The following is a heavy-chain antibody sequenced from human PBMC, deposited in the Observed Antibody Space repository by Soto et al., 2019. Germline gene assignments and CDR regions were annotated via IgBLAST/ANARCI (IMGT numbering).Heavy chain of an antibody. D-gene: IGHD3-22*01. V-gene: IGHV3-15*01. CDR2: IKGESDGGTT. Sequence: SCKSSGYTFSMSGISWVRQAPGKGLEWIGRIKGESDGGTTDYATPVKGRFSISRDQSKDTLYLHMNSLKTEDTAVYYCTTGLSNGYYNFDYWGEGTRVTVSS. J-gene: IGHJ4*02. CDR3: TTGLSNGYYNFDY. CDR1: GYTFSMSG.